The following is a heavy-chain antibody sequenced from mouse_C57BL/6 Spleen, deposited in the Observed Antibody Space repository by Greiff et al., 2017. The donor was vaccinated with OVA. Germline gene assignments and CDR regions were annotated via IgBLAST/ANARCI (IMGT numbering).Heavy chain of an antibody. D-gene: IGHD1-1*01. CDR3: AREGTTVVDPFAY. V-gene: IGHV5-4*01. J-gene: IGHJ3*01. CDR2: ISAGGSYT. Sequence: EVQVVESGGGLVKPGGSLKLSCAASGFTFSSYAMSWVRQTPEKRLEWVATISAGGSYTYYPDNVKGRFTISRDNANNTLYLQMSHLKSEDTAMYYCAREGTTVVDPFAYWGQGTLVTVSA. CDR1: GFTFSSYA.